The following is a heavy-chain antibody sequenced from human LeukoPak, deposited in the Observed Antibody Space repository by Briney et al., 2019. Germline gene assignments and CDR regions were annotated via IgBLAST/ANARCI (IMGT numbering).Heavy chain of an antibody. CDR1: GYSISSGYY. J-gene: IGHJ6*03. Sequence: SETLSLTCTVSGYSISSGYYWGWIRQPPGKGLEWIGSIYHSGSTYYNPSLKSRVTISVDTSKNQFSLKLSSVTAAETAVYYCAREGRYRYGYNEYHSYMDIWGKGTTVTVSS. V-gene: IGHV4-38-2*02. D-gene: IGHD5-24*01. CDR2: IYHSGST. CDR3: AREGRYRYGYNEYHSYMDI.